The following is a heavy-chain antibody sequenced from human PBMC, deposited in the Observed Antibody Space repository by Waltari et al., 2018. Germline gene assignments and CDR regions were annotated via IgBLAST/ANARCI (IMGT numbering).Heavy chain of an antibody. Sequence: EVQLVESGGGMKQPGESLRLSCAASGFVFSGYSRNWVRQAPGKGLEWIAYISSSTTVNYYADSVKGRFTVSRDNAKNLLFLQTDSLRAEDTAVYYCAREGGFTSWYALQYWGQGSLVTVSS. CDR1: GFVFSGYS. D-gene: IGHD6-13*01. V-gene: IGHV3-48*01. J-gene: IGHJ1*01. CDR2: ISSSTTVN. CDR3: AREGGFTSWYALQY.